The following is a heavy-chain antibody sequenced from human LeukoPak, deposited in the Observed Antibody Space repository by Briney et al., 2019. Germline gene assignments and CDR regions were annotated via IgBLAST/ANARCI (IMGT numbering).Heavy chain of an antibody. D-gene: IGHD2-15*01. CDR1: GFTFSSYS. CDR3: AKGTKLAVAANNYFDY. V-gene: IGHV3-21*01. CDR2: ISSSGSFI. Sequence: PGGSLRLSCAASGFTFSSYSMNWVRQAPGKGLEWVSSISSSGSFIYYADSVKGRLTTSRDNAKNSLYLQMNSLRADDTAVYYCAKGTKLAVAANNYFDYWGQGTLLTVSS. J-gene: IGHJ4*02.